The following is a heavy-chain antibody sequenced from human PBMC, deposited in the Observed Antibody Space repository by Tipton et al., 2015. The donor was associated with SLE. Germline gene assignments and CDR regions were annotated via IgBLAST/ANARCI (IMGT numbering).Heavy chain of an antibody. J-gene: IGHJ4*02. Sequence: TLSLTCTVSGGSISSYYWSWSRQPAGKGLEWIGRISTSGSTNYNPSLKSRVTMSVDTSKNQFSLKLSSVTAADTAVYYCARESDDSSGYSDYWGQGTLVTVSS. CDR1: GGSISSYY. V-gene: IGHV4-4*07. CDR2: ISTSGST. CDR3: ARESDDSSGYSDY. D-gene: IGHD3-22*01.